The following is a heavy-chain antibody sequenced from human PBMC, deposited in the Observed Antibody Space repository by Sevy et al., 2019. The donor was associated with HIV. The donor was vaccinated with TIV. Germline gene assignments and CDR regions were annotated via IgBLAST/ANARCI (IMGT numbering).Heavy chain of an antibody. Sequence: GGSLRPSCAASGFTFRTYGMQWVRQAPGEGLEWVAFIRYDGSKKYYADSVKGRFTISRDNSKNTLYLHMNSLRAEDTAVYYCANGDYYFDYWGQGTLVTVSS. CDR2: IRYDGSKK. D-gene: IGHD2-21*02. CDR3: ANGDYYFDY. J-gene: IGHJ4*02. V-gene: IGHV3-30*02. CDR1: GFTFRTYG.